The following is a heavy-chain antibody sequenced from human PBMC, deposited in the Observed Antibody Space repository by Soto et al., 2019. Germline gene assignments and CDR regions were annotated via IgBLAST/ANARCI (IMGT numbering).Heavy chain of an antibody. CDR2: IYYSGST. V-gene: IGHV4-30-4*01. D-gene: IGHD4-17*01. CDR1: GGSISSGDYY. J-gene: IGHJ4*02. CDR3: ARGLAPTETTYYFDY. Sequence: QVQLQESGPGLVKPSQTLSLTCTVSGGSISSGDYYWSWIRQPPGKGLEWIGYIYYSGSTYYNPSLKSRVTISVDTSKNQFSLKLSSVTAADTAVYYCARGLAPTETTYYFDYWGQGTLVTVSS.